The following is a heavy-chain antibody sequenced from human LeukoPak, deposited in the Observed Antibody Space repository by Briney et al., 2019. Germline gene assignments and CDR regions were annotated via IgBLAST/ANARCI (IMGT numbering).Heavy chain of an antibody. Sequence: TGGSLRLSCAASGFTFSSYGMHWVRQAPGKGLEWVAFIRYDGSNKYYADSVKGRFTISRDNSKNTVYLQMNSLRPEDTALYYCAKSMGATYYDLVAVDIWGQGTVVTVSS. CDR1: GFTFSSYG. CDR3: AKSMGATYYDLVAVDI. CDR2: IRYDGSNK. J-gene: IGHJ3*02. D-gene: IGHD1-26*01. V-gene: IGHV3-30*02.